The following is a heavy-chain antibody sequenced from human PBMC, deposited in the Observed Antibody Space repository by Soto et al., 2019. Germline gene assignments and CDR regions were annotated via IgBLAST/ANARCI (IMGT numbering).Heavy chain of an antibody. CDR3: APEIRYSGSWGFDY. CDR1: GYTFTSYA. V-gene: IGHV1-3*01. CDR2: INAGNGNT. Sequence: QVQLVQSGAEVKKPGASVKVSCKASGYTFTSYAMHWVRQAPGQRLEWMGWINAGNGNTKYSQKFQGRVTITRDTSASTAYMELSSLRSEDTAVYYCAPEIRYSGSWGFDYWGQGTLVTVSS. D-gene: IGHD1-26*01. J-gene: IGHJ4*02.